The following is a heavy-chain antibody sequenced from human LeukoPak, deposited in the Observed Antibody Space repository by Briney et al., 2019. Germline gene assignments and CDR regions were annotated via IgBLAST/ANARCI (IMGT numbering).Heavy chain of an antibody. J-gene: IGHJ4*02. CDR3: ARDEYYYGSGSYSGY. Sequence: SETLSLTCTVSGGSISSYYWSWIRQPPGKGLEWIGYIYYSGSTNYNPSLKSRVTISVDTSKNQFSLKLSSVTAADTAVYYCARDEYYYGSGSYSGYWGQGTLVTVSS. D-gene: IGHD3-10*01. V-gene: IGHV4-59*01. CDR1: GGSISSYY. CDR2: IYYSGST.